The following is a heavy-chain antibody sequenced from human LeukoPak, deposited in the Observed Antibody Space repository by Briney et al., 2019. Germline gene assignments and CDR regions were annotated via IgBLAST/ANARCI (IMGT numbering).Heavy chain of an antibody. D-gene: IGHD6-13*01. Sequence: AASVKVSCKASGFTFTSSAMQWVRQARGQRLEWIGWIVVGSGNTNYAQKFQERVTITRDMSTSTAYMELSSLRSEDTAVYYCAASGIAAAGTGSLYGMDVWGQGTTVTVSS. V-gene: IGHV1-58*02. CDR2: IVVGSGNT. CDR3: AASGIAAAGTGSLYGMDV. CDR1: GFTFTSSA. J-gene: IGHJ6*02.